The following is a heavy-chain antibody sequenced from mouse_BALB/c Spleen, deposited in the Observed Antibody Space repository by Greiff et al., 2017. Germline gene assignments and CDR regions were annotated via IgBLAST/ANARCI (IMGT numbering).Heavy chain of an antibody. V-gene: IGHV5-6-4*01. Sequence: EVKLVESGGGLVKPGGSLKLSCAASGFTFSSYTMSWVRQTPEKRLEWVATISSGGSYTYYPDSVKGRFTISRDNAKNTLYLQMSSLKSEDTAMYYCTRDCYGSSYFDYWGQGTTLTVSS. CDR1: GFTFSSYT. D-gene: IGHD1-1*01. J-gene: IGHJ2*01. CDR3: TRDCYGSSYFDY. CDR2: ISSGGSYT.